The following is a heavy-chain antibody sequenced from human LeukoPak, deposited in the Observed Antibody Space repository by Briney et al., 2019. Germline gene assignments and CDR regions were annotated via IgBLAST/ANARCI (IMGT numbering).Heavy chain of an antibody. CDR3: AKSPDVALVNFDY. CDR2: LSASGGTT. V-gene: IGHV3-23*01. Sequence: GGSLRLSCAASGFTFSSYAITWVRQAPGKGLEWVSTLSASGGTTYYADSVKGRLTISRDNSKDTLHLQMNSLRAADMAVYDCAKSPDVALVNFDYWGQGSLVTVSS. CDR1: GFTFSSYA. D-gene: IGHD3-3*02. J-gene: IGHJ4*02.